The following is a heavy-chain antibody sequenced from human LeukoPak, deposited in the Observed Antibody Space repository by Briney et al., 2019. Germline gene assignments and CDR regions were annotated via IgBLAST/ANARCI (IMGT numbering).Heavy chain of an antibody. J-gene: IGHJ4*02. CDR3: AKDFRSGSYYTDY. V-gene: IGHV3-23*01. Sequence: PGGSLRLSCAASGFTFSSYAMSWVRQAPGKGLEWVSAISGSGGSTYYADSVKGRFTISRDNSKNTLYLQMSSLRAEDTAVYYCAKDFRSGSYYTDYWGQGTLVTVSS. CDR2: ISGSGGST. D-gene: IGHD1-26*01. CDR1: GFTFSSYA.